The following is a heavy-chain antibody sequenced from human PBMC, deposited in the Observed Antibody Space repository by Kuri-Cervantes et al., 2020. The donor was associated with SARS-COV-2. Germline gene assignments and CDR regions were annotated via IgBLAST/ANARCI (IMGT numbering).Heavy chain of an antibody. V-gene: IGHV4-4*07. Sequence: SETLSLTCTVSGGSISSYYWSWIWQPAGKGLEWIGRIYTSGSTNYNPSLKSRVTMSVDTSKNQFSLKLSSVTAADTAVYYCARARIAAAGYNWFDPWGQGTLVTVSS. CDR2: IYTSGST. CDR1: GGSISSYY. CDR3: ARARIAAAGYNWFDP. J-gene: IGHJ5*02. D-gene: IGHD6-13*01.